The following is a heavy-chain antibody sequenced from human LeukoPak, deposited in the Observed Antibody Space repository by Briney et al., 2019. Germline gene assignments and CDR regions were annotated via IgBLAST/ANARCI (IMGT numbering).Heavy chain of an antibody. J-gene: IGHJ4*02. CDR1: GFTFSNAW. CDR3: TTGVRYDFWRGYSPNFDY. D-gene: IGHD3-3*01. V-gene: IGHV3-15*01. Sequence: GGSLRLSCAASGFTFSNAWMSWVREAPGEGLEWVGRIKSKTDGGTTDYAARVKGRFTIAREDSKNTLYLQMNSLKTEDTAVYYCTTGVRYDFWRGYSPNFDYWGQGTLVTVSS. CDR2: IKSKTDGGTT.